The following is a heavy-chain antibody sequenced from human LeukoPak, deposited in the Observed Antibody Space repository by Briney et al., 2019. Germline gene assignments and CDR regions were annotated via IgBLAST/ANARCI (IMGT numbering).Heavy chain of an antibody. D-gene: IGHD3-22*01. CDR1: GFTFSDYY. J-gene: IGHJ3*02. Sequence: GGSLKLSCAASGFTFSDYYMSWIRQAPGKGLEWVSYISSSGSTIYYADSVKGRFTISRDNAKNSLYLQMNSLRAEDTAVYYCARFYYYDSSGYHDAFDIWGQGTMVTVSS. V-gene: IGHV3-11*01. CDR3: ARFYYYDSSGYHDAFDI. CDR2: ISSSGSTI.